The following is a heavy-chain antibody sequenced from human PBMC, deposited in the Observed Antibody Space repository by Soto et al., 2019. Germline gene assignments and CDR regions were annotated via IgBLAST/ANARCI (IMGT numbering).Heavy chain of an antibody. CDR2: ITWNGGTI. J-gene: IGHJ5*02. CDR1: GLAFDDYV. V-gene: IGHV3-9*01. Sequence: GRAVRLSCAASGLAFDDYVMHWVRQPPGRGVEWVSGITWNGGTIRYVDSVKGRFTISRDNAENSLYLQMNSLRPEDTAVYYCAKGGSAALIAPSRRDNWFDPWGQGTQVTVSS. D-gene: IGHD6-13*01. CDR3: AKGGSAALIAPSRRDNWFDP.